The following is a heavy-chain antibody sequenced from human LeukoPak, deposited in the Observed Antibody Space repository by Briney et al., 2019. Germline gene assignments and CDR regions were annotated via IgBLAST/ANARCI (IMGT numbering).Heavy chain of an antibody. D-gene: IGHD5-12*01. V-gene: IGHV3-30*18. J-gene: IGHJ4*02. CDR3: AKERGDIVATIDRELDY. CDR2: ISYDGSNK. Sequence: GGSLRLSCAASGFTFSSYGMHWVRRAPGKGLEWVAVISYDGSNKYYADSVKGRFTISRDNSKNTLYLQMNSLRAEDTAVYYCAKERGDIVATIDRELDYWGQGTLVTVSS. CDR1: GFTFSSYG.